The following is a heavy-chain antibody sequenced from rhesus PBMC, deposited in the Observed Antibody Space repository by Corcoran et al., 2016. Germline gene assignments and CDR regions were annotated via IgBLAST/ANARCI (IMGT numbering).Heavy chain of an antibody. V-gene: IGHV4-173*01. CDR1: GGSITRHF. J-gene: IGHJ4*01. Sequence: QLQLQESGPGLAKPSETLSLTFAVSGGSITRHFWSWLRQPPGEGLEWIGRMSGRMGSNDYNPSIKRRVTISRDTAKNQCSRKLSGVTAADTAGYYCVRKDPGAPVDYWVQGVLVTVSS. CDR3: VRKDPGAPVDY. CDR2: MSGRMGSN. D-gene: IGHD1-44*02.